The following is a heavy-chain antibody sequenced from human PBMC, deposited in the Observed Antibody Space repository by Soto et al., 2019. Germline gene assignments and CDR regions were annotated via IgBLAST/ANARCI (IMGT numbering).Heavy chain of an antibody. CDR1: GFTFSSYS. V-gene: IGHV3-48*01. CDR2: ISYTGGSTT. J-gene: IGHJ5*02. D-gene: IGHD2-15*01. CDR3: VRDVGYCSGGGCYAGFDP. Sequence: EVQLVESGGGLVQPGGSLRLSCAASGFTFSSYSINWIRQAPGKGLELVSFISYTGGSTTYYADSVKGRFTISRDNAKNSVYLQMNSLRAEDTALYYCVRDVGYCSGGGCYAGFDPWGQGTLVTVSS.